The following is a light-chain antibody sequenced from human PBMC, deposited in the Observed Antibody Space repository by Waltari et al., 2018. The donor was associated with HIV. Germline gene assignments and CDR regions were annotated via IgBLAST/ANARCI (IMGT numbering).Light chain of an antibody. V-gene: IGKV2-30*01. J-gene: IGKJ2*01. CDR2: KVS. Sequence: DVVMTQSPLSLPVTLGQPASLSCRSSQSLVYSDGNTYLSWFQQRPGQSPRRLIYKVSNRDSGVPDRFSGCGSDTDFTLKISRVEAEDVGVYYCMQGTHWPSYTFGQGTKLEIK. CDR3: MQGTHWPSYT. CDR1: QSLVYSDGNTY.